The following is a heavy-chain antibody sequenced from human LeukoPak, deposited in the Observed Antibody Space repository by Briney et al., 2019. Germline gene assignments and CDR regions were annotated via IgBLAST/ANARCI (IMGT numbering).Heavy chain of an antibody. V-gene: IGHV3-21*01. D-gene: IGHD6-19*01. CDR2: ISGSSVYI. J-gene: IGHJ3*01. CDR1: GFTFSTYT. Sequence: GGSLRLSCAASGFTFSTYTMNWVRQAPGKGLEWVSCISGSSVYIYYADSLKGRFTISRDNAKNSLYLQMNGLRAEDTAVYYCARVSVAGAVIDAFDYWGQGTMVTVSS. CDR3: ARVSVAGAVIDAFDY.